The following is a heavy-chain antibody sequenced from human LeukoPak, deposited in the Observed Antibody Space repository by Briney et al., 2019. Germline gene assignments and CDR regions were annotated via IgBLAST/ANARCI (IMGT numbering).Heavy chain of an antibody. J-gene: IGHJ4*02. CDR1: GFTFSSYA. CDR3: ARDITTVPRGELGY. V-gene: IGHV3-30*04. CDR2: ISYDGSNK. Sequence: PGRSLRLSCAASGFTFSSYAMHWVRQAPAKGLEWVAVISYDGSNKYYADSVKGRFTISRDNSNNTLYLQMNSLRAEDTAVYYCARDITTVPRGELGYWGQGTLVTVSS. D-gene: IGHD4-17*01.